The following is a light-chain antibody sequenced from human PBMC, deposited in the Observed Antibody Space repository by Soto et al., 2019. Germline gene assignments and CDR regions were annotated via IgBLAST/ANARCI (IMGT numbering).Light chain of an antibody. CDR1: QSVTNSF. Sequence: ENVLTQSPGTLSLSPGERATLSCRASQSVTNSFFAWYQQKPGQAPRLLIYGISSRATGIPDRFSGSGSGTDFTLTTSRLEPEDFVVYYCQQYSSLPHTFGQGTKLEVK. CDR2: GIS. J-gene: IGKJ2*01. CDR3: QQYSSLPHT. V-gene: IGKV3-20*01.